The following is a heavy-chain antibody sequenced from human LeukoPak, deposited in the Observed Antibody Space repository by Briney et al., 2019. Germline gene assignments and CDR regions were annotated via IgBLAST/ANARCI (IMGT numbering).Heavy chain of an antibody. Sequence: RAGESLKISCKGSGYPFATYWIGWVRQMPGKGLEWIGIIYPGDSRTTYSPSFQGQVTISADKSIRTAYLQWNSLKASDTAIYYCVRHLSDITSCPNYWGPGTLITVAS. CDR2: IYPGDSRT. CDR3: VRHLSDITSCPNY. J-gene: IGHJ4*02. V-gene: IGHV5-51*01. D-gene: IGHD2-2*01. CDR1: GYPFATYW.